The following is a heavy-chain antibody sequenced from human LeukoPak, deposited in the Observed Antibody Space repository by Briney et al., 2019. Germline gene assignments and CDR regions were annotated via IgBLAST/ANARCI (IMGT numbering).Heavy chain of an antibody. CDR1: GYTFTSYY. V-gene: IGHV1-46*01. J-gene: IGHJ6*03. CDR2: INPSGGST. CDR3: ARDLGDSSGYYYLDYYYYYYMDV. D-gene: IGHD3-22*01. Sequence: ASVKVSCKASGYTFTSYYMHWVRQAPGQGLEWMGIINPSGGSTSYAQKFQGRVTMTRDMSTSTVYMELSSLRSEDTAVYYCARDLGDSSGYYYLDYYYYYYMDVWGKRTTVTVSS.